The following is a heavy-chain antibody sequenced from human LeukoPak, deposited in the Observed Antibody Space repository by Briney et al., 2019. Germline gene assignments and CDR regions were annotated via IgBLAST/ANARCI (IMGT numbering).Heavy chain of an antibody. D-gene: IGHD1-26*01. J-gene: IGHJ6*03. CDR3: ARDPYSGNYGNYYYYYMDV. Sequence: PGGSLRLSCAASGFTFSNYNMNWVRQAPGKALEWVSSITSRGTYIFYADSVKGRFTISRDNAKNSLYLQMNSLGPEDTAVYYCARDPYSGNYGNYYYYYMDVWGKGTTVTISS. V-gene: IGHV3-21*01. CDR2: ITSRGTYI. CDR1: GFTFSNYN.